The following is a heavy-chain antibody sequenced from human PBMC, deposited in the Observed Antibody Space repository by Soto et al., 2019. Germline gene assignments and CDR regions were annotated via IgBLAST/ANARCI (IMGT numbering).Heavy chain of an antibody. CDR2: ISSSSSTI. CDR3: ARERGTTGATNWFDP. D-gene: IGHD1-7*01. Sequence: GGSLRLSCAASGFTFTSCSMIWVRQAPGKGLEWLSYISSSSSTIYYADSVKGRFSTSRDNAKNSLYLQMHSLRAEDTAVYYCARERGTTGATNWFDPWGQGTLVTVSS. CDR1: GFTFTSCS. V-gene: IGHV3-48*01. J-gene: IGHJ5*02.